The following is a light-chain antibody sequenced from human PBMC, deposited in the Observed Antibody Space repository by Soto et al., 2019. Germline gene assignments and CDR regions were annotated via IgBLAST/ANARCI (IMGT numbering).Light chain of an antibody. Sequence: EVGLSQSPGTLSLSPGERATLSFRASQSVSSSYLAWYQQKPGQAPRLLIYGASSRATGIPDRFSGSGSGTDFTLTISRLEPEDFAVYYCQQYGSSTPITFGQGGLPEIK. J-gene: IGKJ5*01. CDR2: GAS. CDR1: QSVSSSY. CDR3: QQYGSSTPIT. V-gene: IGKV3-20*01.